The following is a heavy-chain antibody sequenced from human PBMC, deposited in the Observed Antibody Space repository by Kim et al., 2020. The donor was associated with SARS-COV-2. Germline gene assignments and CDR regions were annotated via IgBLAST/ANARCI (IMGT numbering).Heavy chain of an antibody. CDR1: GYTFTSYD. Sequence: ASVKVSCKASGYTFTSYDINWVRQATGQGLEWMGWMNPNSGNTGYAQKFQGRVTMTRNTSISTAYMELSSLRSEDTAVYYCARGTLATATKDFDYWGQGTLVTVSS. CDR3: ARGTLATATKDFDY. V-gene: IGHV1-8*01. J-gene: IGHJ4*02. CDR2: MNPNSGNT. D-gene: IGHD1-26*01.